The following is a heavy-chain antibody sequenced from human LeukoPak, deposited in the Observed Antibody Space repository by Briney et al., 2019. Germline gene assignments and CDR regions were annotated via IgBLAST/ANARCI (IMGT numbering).Heavy chain of an antibody. D-gene: IGHD6-19*01. CDR3: ATRSGWYYFDY. Sequence: ASVKVSCKASGYTFTSYDINWVRQATGQGLEWMGWMNPNSGNTGYAQKFQGGVTMTRNTSISTAYMELSSLRSEDTAVYYCATRSGWYYFDYWGQGTLVTVSS. CDR2: MNPNSGNT. V-gene: IGHV1-8*01. J-gene: IGHJ4*02. CDR1: GYTFTSYD.